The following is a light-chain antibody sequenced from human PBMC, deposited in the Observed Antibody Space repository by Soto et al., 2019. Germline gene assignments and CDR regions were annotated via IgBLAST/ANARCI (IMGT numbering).Light chain of an antibody. J-gene: IGKJ1*01. Sequence: DIQMTQSPSTLSASVGDRVTITCRASQSISSWLAWYQQKPGKAPKVLIYDASSLESGVPSRFSGSGSGTEFTLTISSLQPYDFATYYCQQYSSYRAFGQGTKVDIK. CDR3: QQYSSYRA. CDR2: DAS. V-gene: IGKV1-5*01. CDR1: QSISSW.